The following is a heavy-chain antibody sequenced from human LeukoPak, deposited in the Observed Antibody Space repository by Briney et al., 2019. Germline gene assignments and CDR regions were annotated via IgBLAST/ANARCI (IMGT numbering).Heavy chain of an antibody. CDR1: GDSVSSNSAA. Sequence: SQTLSLTCAISGDSVSSNSAAWYWIGQSPSRGLEWLGRTYYRSKWCNDYALSVEGRITINPDTSKNQFSLQLNSVTPEDTAVYYCARKSPVEAFDTWGQGTMVTVSS. J-gene: IGHJ3*02. CDR2: TYYRSKWCN. V-gene: IGHV6-1*01. CDR3: ARKSPVEAFDT.